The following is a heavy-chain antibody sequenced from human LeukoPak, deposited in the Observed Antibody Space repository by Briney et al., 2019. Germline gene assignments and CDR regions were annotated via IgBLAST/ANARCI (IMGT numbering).Heavy chain of an antibody. V-gene: IGHV1-18*04. CDR2: ISAYNGNT. Sequence: ASVKVSCKASGYTFSSYGISWVRQAPGQGLEWMGWISAYNGNTNYAQKLQGRVTMTTDTSTSTAYMELRSLRSDDTAVYYCARGRRGYSYGYCDYWGQGTLVTVSS. J-gene: IGHJ4*02. D-gene: IGHD5-18*01. CDR1: GYTFSSYG. CDR3: ARGRRGYSYGYCDY.